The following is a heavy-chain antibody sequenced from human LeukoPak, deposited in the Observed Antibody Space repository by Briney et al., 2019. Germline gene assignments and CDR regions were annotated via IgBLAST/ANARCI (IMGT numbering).Heavy chain of an antibody. D-gene: IGHD3-9*01. CDR1: GYSITELS. Sequence: ASVKVSCKVSGYSITELSTHWVQQAPGKGLEWMGGFDPGSGEIIYEQKFQDRATMTEDTSTDTAYMELSSLRSEDTALYYCATGTHYDLLPFWGQGTLVTVSS. CDR3: ATGTHYDLLPF. V-gene: IGHV1-24*01. CDR2: FDPGSGEI. J-gene: IGHJ4*02.